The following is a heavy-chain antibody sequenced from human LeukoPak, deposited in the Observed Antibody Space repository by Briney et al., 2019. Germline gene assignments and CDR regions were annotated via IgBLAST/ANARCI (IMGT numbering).Heavy chain of an antibody. CDR1: GYTFTGYY. J-gene: IGHJ4*02. CDR3: TRDLSDYIWGTYRPLDF. CDR2: IYPNTGVT. V-gene: IGHV1-2*02. Sequence: ASVTVSCKASGYTFTGYYIHWVRQAPGQGLEWVGCIYPNTGVTDYVQKFQGRVTMTRDTSISTAYMELSRLTSDDTAVYYCTRDLSDYIWGTYRPLDFWGQGTLVSVSS. D-gene: IGHD3-16*02.